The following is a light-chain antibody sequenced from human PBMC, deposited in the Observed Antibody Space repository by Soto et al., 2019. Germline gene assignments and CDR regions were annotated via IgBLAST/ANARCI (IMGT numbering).Light chain of an antibody. CDR2: AAS. J-gene: IGKJ5*01. CDR1: QSVTSY. Sequence: DIQMTQSPSSLSASVGDSVTITCRTSQSVTSYLNWYQQKPGKAPKLLIYAASNLQSGVPSKFSASGSGTDFTITISSLQPEDFATYYCQQSYSSPPTFGQGTRLEIK. CDR3: QQSYSSPPT. V-gene: IGKV1-39*01.